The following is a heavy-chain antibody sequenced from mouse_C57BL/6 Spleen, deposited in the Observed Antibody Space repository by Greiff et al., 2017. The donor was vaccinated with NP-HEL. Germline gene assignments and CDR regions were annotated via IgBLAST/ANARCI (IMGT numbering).Heavy chain of an antibody. CDR1: GYTFTSYW. Sequence: QVQLQQSGAELVKPGASVKMSCKASGYTFTSYWITWVKQRPGQGLEWIGDIYPGSGSTNYNEKFKSKATLTVDTSSSTAYMQLSSLTSEDSAVYYCARTYGSSHGYFDYWGQGTTLTVSS. CDR2: IYPGSGST. CDR3: ARTYGSSHGYFDY. D-gene: IGHD1-1*01. V-gene: IGHV1-55*01. J-gene: IGHJ2*01.